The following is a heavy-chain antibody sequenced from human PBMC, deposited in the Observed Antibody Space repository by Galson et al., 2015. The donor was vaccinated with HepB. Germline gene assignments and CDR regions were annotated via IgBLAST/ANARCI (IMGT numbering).Heavy chain of an antibody. J-gene: IGHJ5*02. D-gene: IGHD2-8*01. CDR2: ISGNGGST. CDR1: GFTFSSYA. V-gene: IGHV3-64D*06. CDR3: VNFAIVLSLSWFDP. Sequence: SLRLSCAASGFTFSSYAMHWVRQAPGKGLEYVSAISGNGGSTYYADSVKGRFTISRDNSKNTLYLQMSSLRAEDTAVYYCVNFAIVLSLSWFDPWGQGTLVTVSS.